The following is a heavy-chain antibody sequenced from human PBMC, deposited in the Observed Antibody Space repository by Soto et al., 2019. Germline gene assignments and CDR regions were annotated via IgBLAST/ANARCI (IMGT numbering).Heavy chain of an antibody. J-gene: IGHJ5*02. D-gene: IGHD2-15*01. CDR1: GFNFTNYG. CDR2: IANNGNKK. CDR3: ATTTVVAAAGCDP. V-gene: IGHV3-30*03. Sequence: QVHLVESGGGVVQPGKPLRLSCGASGFNFTNYGMQWVRQAPGKGLEWVAIIANNGNKKFYSDYVKGRFTVSRDNSENTLFLQMNSLRPEDTAGYYCATTTVVAAAGCDPWGKGTRVIVSS.